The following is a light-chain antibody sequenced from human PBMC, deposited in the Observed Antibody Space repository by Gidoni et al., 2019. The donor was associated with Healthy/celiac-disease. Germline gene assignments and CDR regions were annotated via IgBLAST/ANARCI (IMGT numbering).Light chain of an antibody. CDR1: QSVSSY. CDR2: DAS. J-gene: IGKJ1*01. CDR3: QQRSDSWT. Sequence: EIVLTQSPATLSLSPGERPPLSCRASQSVSSYLAWYQQKPGQTPRLFIYDASNRATGIPARFSGSGSGTDFTLTISSLEPEDFAVYYCQQRSDSWTFGQGTKVEIK. V-gene: IGKV3-11*01.